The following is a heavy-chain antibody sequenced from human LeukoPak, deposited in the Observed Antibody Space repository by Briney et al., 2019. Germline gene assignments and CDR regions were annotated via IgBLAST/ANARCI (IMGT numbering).Heavy chain of an antibody. D-gene: IGHD2-15*01. Sequence: ASVKVSCKASGYTFTGYYMHWVRQAPGQGLEWMGRINPNSDDTNYAQKFQGRVTMTRDTSISTAYMELSRLRSDDTAVYYCARAAKGYCSGGSCNWFDPWGQGTLVTVSS. CDR2: INPNSDDT. CDR3: ARAAKGYCSGGSCNWFDP. J-gene: IGHJ5*02. V-gene: IGHV1-2*06. CDR1: GYTFTGYY.